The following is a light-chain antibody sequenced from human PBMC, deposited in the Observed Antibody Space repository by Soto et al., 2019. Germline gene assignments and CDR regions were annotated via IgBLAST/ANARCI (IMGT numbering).Light chain of an antibody. CDR1: QTVSSRY. V-gene: IGKV3-20*01. CDR2: GAS. CDR3: QQCSSSPYT. Sequence: EIVLTXSPXXXXLSAGETATLSCRASQTVSSRYLAWYQKKPGQAPSLLIYGASSRATGIPDRFSGSGSGTDFTLTITRLEPEDFAVYYCQQCSSSPYTFGQGTKLEIK. J-gene: IGKJ2*01.